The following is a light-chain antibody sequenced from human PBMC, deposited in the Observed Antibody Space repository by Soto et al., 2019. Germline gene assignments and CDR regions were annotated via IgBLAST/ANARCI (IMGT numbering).Light chain of an antibody. CDR2: EVS. V-gene: IGLV2-14*01. CDR3: SSYSSTSTVV. Sequence: QSALTQPASVSGSPGQSITISCTGTRSDIGGYSFVSWYQQHPGKAPKLIIYEVSVRPSGVSNRFSGSKSGNTASLTISALQAEDEADDYCSSYSSTSTVVFGGGTKLTVL. CDR1: RSDIGGYSF. J-gene: IGLJ3*02.